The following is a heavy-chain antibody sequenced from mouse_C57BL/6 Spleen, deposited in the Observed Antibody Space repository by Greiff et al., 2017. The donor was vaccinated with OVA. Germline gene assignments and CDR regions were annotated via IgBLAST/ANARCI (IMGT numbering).Heavy chain of an antibody. J-gene: IGHJ3*01. CDR2: IDPSDSYT. D-gene: IGHD2-1*01. CDR3: ARGSLYGNYEEWFAY. V-gene: IGHV1-59*01. CDR1: GYTFTSYW. Sequence: QVQLQQPGAELVRPGTSVKLSCKASGYTFTSYWMHWVKQRPGQGLEWIGVIDPSDSYTNYNQKFKGKATLTVDTSSSTAYMQLSSLTSEDSAVYYCARGSLYGNYEEWFAYWGQGTLVTVSA.